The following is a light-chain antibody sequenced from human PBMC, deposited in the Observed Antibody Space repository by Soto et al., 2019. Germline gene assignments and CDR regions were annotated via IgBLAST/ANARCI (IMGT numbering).Light chain of an antibody. J-gene: IGKJ2*01. Sequence: EIVLTQSPVTLSLSPGESATLSCRASQSVSSSQVAWYQQKPGQAPRLLIYGASSRDTGIPDRFSGVGSETDFTLTISRLEPEDFAVYYCQQYATSPHTFGQGTKLEIK. V-gene: IGKV3-20*01. CDR1: QSVSSSQ. CDR2: GAS. CDR3: QQYATSPHT.